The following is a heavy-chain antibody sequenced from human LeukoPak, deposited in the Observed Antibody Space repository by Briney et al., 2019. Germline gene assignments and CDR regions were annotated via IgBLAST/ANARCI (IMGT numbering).Heavy chain of an antibody. J-gene: IGHJ3*02. Sequence: SVKVSCTASGGTFSSYAISWVRQAPGQGLEWMGAIIPIFGTANYAQKFQGRVTITTDESTSTAYMELSSLRSEDTAVYYCARATDKFAVAVIDAFDIWVQGTMVTVSS. CDR2: IIPIFGTA. D-gene: IGHD6-19*01. CDR3: ARATDKFAVAVIDAFDI. V-gene: IGHV1-69*05. CDR1: GGTFSSYA.